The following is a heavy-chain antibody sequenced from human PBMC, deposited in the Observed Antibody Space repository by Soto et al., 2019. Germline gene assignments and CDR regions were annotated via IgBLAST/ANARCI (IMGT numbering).Heavy chain of an antibody. CDR2: INAGNGNT. CDR1: GYTFTSYA. J-gene: IGHJ6*02. Sequence: ASVKVSCKASGYTFTSYAMHWVRQAPGQRLEWMGWINAGNGNTKYSQKFQGRVTITRDTSANTAYTELSSLRSEDTAVYYCARDGATYYDILTGPGIYYYYGMDVWGQGTTVTVSS. V-gene: IGHV1-3*01. CDR3: ARDGATYYDILTGPGIYYYYGMDV. D-gene: IGHD3-9*01.